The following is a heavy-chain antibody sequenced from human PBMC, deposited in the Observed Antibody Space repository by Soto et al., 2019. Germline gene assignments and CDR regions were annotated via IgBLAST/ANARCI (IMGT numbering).Heavy chain of an antibody. CDR2: ISHDGHA. CDR3: ARQVYGDYLGGNWFDP. Sequence: QLLESGPGLVRPSETLSLTCSILGDSISDTRFYWGWARQSPEKGLEWMGSISHDGHAYYNPSLKSRVTLFADTSRNQFSLTMKSVTVADTALYFCARQVYGDYLGGNWFDPWGQVALVTVSS. V-gene: IGHV4-39*01. J-gene: IGHJ5*02. D-gene: IGHD4-17*01. CDR1: GDSISDTRFY.